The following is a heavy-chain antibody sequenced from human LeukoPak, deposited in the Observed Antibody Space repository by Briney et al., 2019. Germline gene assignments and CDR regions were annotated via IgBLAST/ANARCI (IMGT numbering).Heavy chain of an antibody. Sequence: PSETLSLTCTVSGGSISSGGYYWSWIRQHPGKGLEWIGYIYYSGSTYYNPSLKSRVTISVDTSKNQFSLKLSSVTAADTAVYYCARCKFDYYDSSGYLDYWGQGTLVTVSS. J-gene: IGHJ4*02. V-gene: IGHV4-31*03. CDR2: IYYSGST. D-gene: IGHD3-22*01. CDR1: GGSISSGGYY. CDR3: ARCKFDYYDSSGYLDY.